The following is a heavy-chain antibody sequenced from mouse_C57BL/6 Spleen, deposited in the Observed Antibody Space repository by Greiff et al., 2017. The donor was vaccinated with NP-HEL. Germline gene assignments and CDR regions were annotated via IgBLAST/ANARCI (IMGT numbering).Heavy chain of an antibody. CDR3: ARITTVVARGFAY. D-gene: IGHD1-1*01. CDR1: GYTFTDYY. Sequence: VQLQQSGPELVKPGASVKISCKASGYTFTDYYMNWVKQSHGKSLEWIGDINPNNGGTSYNQKFKGKATLTVDKSSSTAYMELRSLTSEDSAVYYCARITTVVARGFAYWGQGTLVTVSA. J-gene: IGHJ3*01. V-gene: IGHV1-26*01. CDR2: INPNNGGT.